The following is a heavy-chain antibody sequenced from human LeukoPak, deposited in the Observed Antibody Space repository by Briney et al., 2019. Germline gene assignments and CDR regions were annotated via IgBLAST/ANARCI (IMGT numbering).Heavy chain of an antibody. V-gene: IGHV1-69*05. CDR2: IIPIFGTA. Sequence: SVKVSCKASGGTFSSHAISWVRQAPGQGLEWMGGIIPIFGTANYAQKFQGRVTITTDESTSTAYMELSSLRSEDTAVYYCATSLVATIFDYWGQGTLVTVSS. CDR1: GGTFSSHA. J-gene: IGHJ4*02. D-gene: IGHD5-12*01. CDR3: ATSLVATIFDY.